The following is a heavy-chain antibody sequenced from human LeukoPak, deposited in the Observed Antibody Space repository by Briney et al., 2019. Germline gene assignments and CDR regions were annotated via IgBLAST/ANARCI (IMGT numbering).Heavy chain of an antibody. CDR3: ARGPCTGGVCYNAFDN. Sequence: GASVKVSCKASGGTFSSYAISWVRQAPGQGLEWMGGIIPIFGTANYAQKFQGRVTITAAESTSTAYMELSSLRSEDTAVYYCARGPCTGGVCYNAFDNWGQGTMVTVSS. J-gene: IGHJ3*02. CDR1: GGTFSSYA. V-gene: IGHV1-69*13. CDR2: IIPIFGTA. D-gene: IGHD2-8*02.